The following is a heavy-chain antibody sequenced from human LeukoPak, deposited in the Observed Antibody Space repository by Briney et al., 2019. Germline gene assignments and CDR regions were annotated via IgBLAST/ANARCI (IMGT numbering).Heavy chain of an antibody. CDR1: GFTFSDHY. V-gene: IGHV3-72*01. CDR2: TRNKANSYAT. J-gene: IGHJ3*02. CDR3: ASTPGYSYGNDAFDI. D-gene: IGHD5-18*01. Sequence: GGSLRLSCAASGFTFSDHYMDWVRQAPGKGLEWVGLTRNKANSYATEYAASVKGRFTISRDDSKNSLYLQMNSLKTEDTAVYYCASTPGYSYGNDAFDIWGQATMVTVSS.